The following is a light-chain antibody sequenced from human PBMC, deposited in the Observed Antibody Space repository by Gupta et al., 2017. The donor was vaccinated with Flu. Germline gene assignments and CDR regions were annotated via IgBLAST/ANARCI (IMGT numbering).Light chain of an antibody. CDR1: SSNIGTNA. V-gene: IGLV1-44*01. J-gene: IGLJ1*01. CDR3: AAWDDSLNGHYV. Sequence: VTISGSGSSSNIGTNAVHWYQQVPGTAPKLLIYDNNQRPSGVPDRFSGSKSGTSASLAIRGLQSEDEADYYCAAWDDSLNGHYVFGTGTEVTVL. CDR2: DNN.